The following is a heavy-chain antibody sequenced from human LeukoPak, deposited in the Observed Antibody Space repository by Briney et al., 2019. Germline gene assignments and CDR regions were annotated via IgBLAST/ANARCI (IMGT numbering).Heavy chain of an antibody. J-gene: IGHJ6*02. V-gene: IGHV3-72*01. CDR3: VRVPTVTTRGGSNYYYYGMDV. CDR2: IRNKADSYTT. Sequence: GGSLRLSCAASGFIFSDHYMDWVRQAPGKGLDWVGRIRNKADSYTTEYAASVKGRFTISREDSKNSLYLQMNSLKTEDTAGYYCVRVPTVTTRGGSNYYYYGMDVWGQGTTVTVS. CDR1: GFIFSDHY. D-gene: IGHD4-11*01.